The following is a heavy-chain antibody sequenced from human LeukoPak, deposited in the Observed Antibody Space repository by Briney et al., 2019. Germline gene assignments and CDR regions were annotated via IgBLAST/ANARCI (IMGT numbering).Heavy chain of an antibody. Sequence: SVKVSCKASGYTFTSYAISWVRQAPGQGLEWMGRIIPILGIANYAQKFQGRVTITADKSTSTAYMELSSLRSEDTAVYYCARSGSDYYGMDVWGQGTTVTVSS. CDR2: IIPILGIA. D-gene: IGHD6-25*01. CDR3: ARSGSDYYGMDV. CDR1: GYTFTSYA. J-gene: IGHJ6*02. V-gene: IGHV1-69*04.